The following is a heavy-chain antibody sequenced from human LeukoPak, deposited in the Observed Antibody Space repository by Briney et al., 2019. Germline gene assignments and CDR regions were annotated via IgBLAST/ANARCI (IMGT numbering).Heavy chain of an antibody. CDR2: ISYDGSNK. J-gene: IGHJ4*02. CDR1: GFTFSSYA. Sequence: GSLRLSYAASGFTFSSYAMHWVRQAPGKGLEWVAVISYDGSNKYYADSVKGRFTISRDNSKNTLYLQMNSLRAEDTAVYYCARDPSIAVAGTYFDYWGQGTLVTVSS. D-gene: IGHD6-19*01. CDR3: ARDPSIAVAGTYFDY. V-gene: IGHV3-30-3*01.